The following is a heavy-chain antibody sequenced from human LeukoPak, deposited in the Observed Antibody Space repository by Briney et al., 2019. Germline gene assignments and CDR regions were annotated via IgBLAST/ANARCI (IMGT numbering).Heavy chain of an antibody. D-gene: IGHD6-19*01. Sequence: PSETLSLTCTVSGGSISSGGYYWSWIRQHPGKGLEWIGYIYYSGSTYYNPSLKSRVTISVDTPKNQFSLKLSSVTAADTAVYYCARVASSVPDYWGQGTLVTVSS. V-gene: IGHV4-31*03. CDR2: IYYSGST. CDR3: ARVASSVPDY. CDR1: GGSISSGGYY. J-gene: IGHJ4*02.